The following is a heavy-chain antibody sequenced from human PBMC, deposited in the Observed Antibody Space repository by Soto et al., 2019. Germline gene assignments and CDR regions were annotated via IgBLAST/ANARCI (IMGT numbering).Heavy chain of an antibody. V-gene: IGHV3-30-3*01. Sequence: QVQLVESGGGVVQPGRSLRLSCAASGFTFSSYAMHWVRQAPGKGLEWVAVISYDGSNKYYADSVKGRFTISRDNSKNTLYLQMNSLRAEDTAVYYCVRVPYSSGWYSTQYYFDYWGQGTLVTVSS. CDR3: VRVPYSSGWYSTQYYFDY. CDR2: ISYDGSNK. CDR1: GFTFSSYA. D-gene: IGHD6-19*01. J-gene: IGHJ4*02.